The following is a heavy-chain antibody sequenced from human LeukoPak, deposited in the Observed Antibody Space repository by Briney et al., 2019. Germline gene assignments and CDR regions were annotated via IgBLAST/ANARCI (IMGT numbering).Heavy chain of an antibody. V-gene: IGHV1-2*02. J-gene: IGHJ5*02. CDR2: INPNSGGT. D-gene: IGHD5-18*01. Sequence: ASVKVSCKASGYTFTGYYMHWVRQAPGQGLEWMGWINPNSGGTNYAQKFQGRVTMTRDTSISTAYMELSRLRSDDTAVYYCARDDNRYSYGLNLFDPWGQGTLVTVSS. CDR3: ARDDNRYSYGLNLFDP. CDR1: GYTFTGYY.